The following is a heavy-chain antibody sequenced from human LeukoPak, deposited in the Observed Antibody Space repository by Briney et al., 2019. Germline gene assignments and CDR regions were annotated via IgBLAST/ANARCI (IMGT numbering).Heavy chain of an antibody. CDR1: GYTFTNYG. V-gene: IGHV1-18*01. Sequence: GASVKVSCKASGYTFTNYGISWVRQAPGQGLEWVGWISAYNRDTNYAQKVQGRVTLTTDTSTTTAYMELRSLRSDDTAVYYCARDTSGGPYFDYWGQGTLVTVAS. D-gene: IGHD4-23*01. CDR3: ARDTSGGPYFDY. J-gene: IGHJ4*02. CDR2: ISAYNRDT.